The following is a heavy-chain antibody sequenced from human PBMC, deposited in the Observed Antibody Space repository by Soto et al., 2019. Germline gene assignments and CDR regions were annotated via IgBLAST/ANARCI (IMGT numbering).Heavy chain of an antibody. CDR3: AREHSSSSSFDY. J-gene: IGHJ4*02. CDR2: INPNSGGT. CDR1: GYTFTGYY. V-gene: IGHV1-2*04. Sequence: ASVKVSCKASGYTFTGYYMHWVRQAPGQGLEWMGWINPNSGGTNYAQKFQGWVTMTRNTSISTAYMELSRLRSDDTAVYYCAREHSSSSSFDYWGQGTLVTVSS. D-gene: IGHD6-6*01.